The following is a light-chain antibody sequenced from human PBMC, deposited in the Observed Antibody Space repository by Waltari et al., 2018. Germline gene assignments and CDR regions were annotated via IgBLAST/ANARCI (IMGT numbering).Light chain of an antibody. J-gene: IGKJ1*01. V-gene: IGKV4-1*01. Sequence: DIVMTQSPDSLAVSLGERATINCKSSQSVLYSSNNKNYLAWYQQKPGQPPKLLIYWASTRESGVPDRFSGSGSGTDFTLTISSLQAEDVAVYYCLQYHSAPRTFGQGTKVEIE. CDR1: QSVLYSSNNKNY. CDR3: LQYHSAPRT. CDR2: WAS.